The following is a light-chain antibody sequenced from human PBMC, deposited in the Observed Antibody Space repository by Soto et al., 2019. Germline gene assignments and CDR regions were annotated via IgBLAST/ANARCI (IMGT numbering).Light chain of an antibody. CDR2: GAS. J-gene: IGKJ3*01. CDR3: QHYGSSLIT. Sequence: EIVLTQSPGSLSLSPGERATLSCRASQSISSNSLAWYQQKPGQAPRLLIYGASSRATGIPNRFSGSGSGTDFTLTISRLELEDFAVFYCQHYGSSLITFGPGTKVDIK. V-gene: IGKV3-20*01. CDR1: QSISSNS.